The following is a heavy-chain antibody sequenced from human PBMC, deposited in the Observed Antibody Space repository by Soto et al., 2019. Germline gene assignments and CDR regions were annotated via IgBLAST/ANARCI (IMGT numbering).Heavy chain of an antibody. CDR2: IYYTGSA. Sequence: SETLSLTCTVSGGSISSSSHYWGWIRQPPGKGLEWIGTIYYTGSAYYNPSLKSRVTLSVDTSKNQFSLNLTSLTAADTAVYYCARRQIGGPRGERFDPWGQGTLVTVSS. V-gene: IGHV4-39*01. J-gene: IGHJ5*02. CDR3: ARRQIGGPRGERFDP. CDR1: GGSISSSSHY. D-gene: IGHD3-16*01.